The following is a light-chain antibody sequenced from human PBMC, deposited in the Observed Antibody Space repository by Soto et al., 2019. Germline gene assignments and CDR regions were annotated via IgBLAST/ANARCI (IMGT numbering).Light chain of an antibody. CDR3: SSYTTSSTVV. CDR1: AGTVGGYNY. Sequence: QSALTQPASVSGPLDNRFTFPSPGPAGTVGGYNYVSWYQQHPGKAPKLMIYEVIRRPSGISNRFSGSKSGNTASLTISTLQAEDEAEYYCSSYTTSSTVVFGGGTKLTVL. V-gene: IGLV2-14*01. J-gene: IGLJ3*02. CDR2: EVI.